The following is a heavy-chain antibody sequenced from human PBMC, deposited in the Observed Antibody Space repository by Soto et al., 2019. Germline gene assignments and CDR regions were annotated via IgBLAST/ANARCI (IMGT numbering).Heavy chain of an antibody. D-gene: IGHD2-2*01. J-gene: IGHJ4*02. CDR1: GYSFTNYW. CDR2: IYPGDSNT. CDR3: ARQGYCSNTACYSVDY. Sequence: PGESLKISCTGSGYSFTNYWIGWVRQMPGKGLEWMGIIYPGDSNTRYSPSFQGQVTISADKSISTAYLQWSSLKASDTAMYFCARQGYCSNTACYSVDYWCQGTLVTVSS. V-gene: IGHV5-51*01.